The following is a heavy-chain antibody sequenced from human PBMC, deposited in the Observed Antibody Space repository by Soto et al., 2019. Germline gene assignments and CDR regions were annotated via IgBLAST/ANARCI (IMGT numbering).Heavy chain of an antibody. CDR3: ARGYSSSWYRLYYYYGMDV. J-gene: IGHJ6*02. Sequence: GASVKVSCKASGYTFTGYYMHWVRQAPGQGLEWMGWINPNSGGTNYAQKFQGWVTMTRDTSISTAYMELSRLRSDDTAVYYCARGYSSSWYRLYYYYGMDVWGQGTTVTVSS. CDR2: INPNSGGT. D-gene: IGHD6-13*01. V-gene: IGHV1-2*04. CDR1: GYTFTGYY.